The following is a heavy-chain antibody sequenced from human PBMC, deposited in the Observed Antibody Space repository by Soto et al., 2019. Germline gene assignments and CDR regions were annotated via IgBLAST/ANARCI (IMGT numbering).Heavy chain of an antibody. V-gene: IGHV3-33*01. J-gene: IGHJ4*02. D-gene: IGHD3-22*01. CDR3: ARGGDYYDSSGYSYFDY. Sequence: QVQLVESGGGVVQPGRSLRLSCAASGFTFSSYGMHWVRQAPGKGLEWVAVIWYDGSNTYYADSVKGRFTISRDNSKNTLYLQMNSLRAEDTAVYYCARGGDYYDSSGYSYFDYWCQGTLVTVSS. CDR1: GFTFSSYG. CDR2: IWYDGSNT.